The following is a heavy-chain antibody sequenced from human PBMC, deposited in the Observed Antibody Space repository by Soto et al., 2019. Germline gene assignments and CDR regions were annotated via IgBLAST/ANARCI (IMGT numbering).Heavy chain of an antibody. D-gene: IGHD3-3*01. Sequence: GGSLRLSCVASGFGFSAYYMSWIRQAPGKGLEWVSFITISGDTIYYADSVKGRFTISRDNAKNSLYLQMNSLRPEDTGVYYCVRDRTVFWSGYPLDYYMDVWGKGTTVTVSS. CDR2: ITISGDTI. CDR3: VRDRTVFWSGYPLDYYMDV. V-gene: IGHV3-11*01. CDR1: GFGFSAYY. J-gene: IGHJ6*03.